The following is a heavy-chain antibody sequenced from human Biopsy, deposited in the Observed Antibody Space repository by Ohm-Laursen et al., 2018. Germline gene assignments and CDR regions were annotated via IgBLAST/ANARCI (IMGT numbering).Heavy chain of an antibody. CDR2: INTYSGNT. D-gene: IGHD4-17*01. Sequence: ASSVKVSCKASGYTFTTYGISWVRQAPGQGLEWMGWINTYSGNTNYGKKFHDRVIMTSDTSTSTAYLDHRSLRSDDTAVYYCARDYYPYVDYLKDVPLCDSWGQGTLVTVSS. J-gene: IGHJ4*02. CDR1: GYTFTTYG. CDR3: ARDYYPYVDYLKDVPLCDS. V-gene: IGHV1-18*01.